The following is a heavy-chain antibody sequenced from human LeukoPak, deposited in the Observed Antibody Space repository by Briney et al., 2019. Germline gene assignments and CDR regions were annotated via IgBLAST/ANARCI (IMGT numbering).Heavy chain of an antibody. CDR1: GGSISSGSYY. D-gene: IGHD3-22*01. J-gene: IGHJ4*02. V-gene: IGHV4-61*10. Sequence: SQTLSLTCTVSGGSISSGSYYWSWIRQPAGKGLEWIGYIYYTGVTNYSPSLKRRLTISLDTAMKQFSLNLRSVTAADTAMYYCARGGSGYPLDYWGQGTLVTVSS. CDR3: ARGGSGYPLDY. CDR2: IYYTGVT.